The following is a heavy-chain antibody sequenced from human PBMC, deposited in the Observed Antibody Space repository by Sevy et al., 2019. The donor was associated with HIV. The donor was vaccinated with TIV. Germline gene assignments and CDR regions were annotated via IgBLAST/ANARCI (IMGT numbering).Heavy chain of an antibody. Sequence: GGSLRLSCAASGFTFDDYGMHWIRQTPGKGLEWVSSISWNSGGIAYAASVKGRFTISRDNAKNSLYLQMNSLRAEDTAVYYCARERGQQLVRGWFDPWGQGTLVTVSS. CDR3: ARERGQQLVRGWFDP. CDR2: ISWNSGGI. D-gene: IGHD6-13*01. CDR1: GFTFDDYG. V-gene: IGHV3-9*01. J-gene: IGHJ5*02.